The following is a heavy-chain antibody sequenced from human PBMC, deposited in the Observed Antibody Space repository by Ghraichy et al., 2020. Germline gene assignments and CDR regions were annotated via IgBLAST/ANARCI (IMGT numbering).Heavy chain of an antibody. V-gene: IGHV4-4*02. CDR1: GGSISSSNW. CDR2: IYHSGST. J-gene: IGHJ3*02. CDR3: ARETPSNDAFDI. Sequence: GVLRLSCAVSGGSISSSNWWSWVRQSPGKGLEWIGEIYHSGSTNYNPSLKSRVTISVDKSKNQFSLKLSSVTAADTAVYYCARETPSNDAFDIWGQGTMVTVSS.